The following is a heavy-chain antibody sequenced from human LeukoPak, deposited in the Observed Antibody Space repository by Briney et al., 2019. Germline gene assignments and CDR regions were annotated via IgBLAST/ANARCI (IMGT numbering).Heavy chain of an antibody. Sequence: SGGSLRLSCAASGFTFSSYWMTWVRQAPGKGLEWVANIKQDGSEKYYVDSVKGRFTISGDNAKNSLYLQMNSLRAEDTAVYYCAETYLVRNLGGQGTLVTVSS. CDR2: IKQDGSEK. J-gene: IGHJ4*02. CDR1: GFTFSSYW. D-gene: IGHD3-10*01. V-gene: IGHV3-7*01. CDR3: AETYLVRNL.